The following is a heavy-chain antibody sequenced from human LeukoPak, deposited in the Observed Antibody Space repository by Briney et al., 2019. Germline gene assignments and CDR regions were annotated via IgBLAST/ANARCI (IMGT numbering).Heavy chain of an antibody. CDR3: ARVSWFPGTSYYYMDV. V-gene: IGHV4-59*01. CDR1: GGSFSTYY. CDR2: IYYSGST. Sequence: PSETLSLTCTVSGGSFSTYYWSWIRQPPGKGLEWIGYIYYSGSTNYNASLKSRVTISVDTSKNQFSLKLSSVTAADTAVYYCARVSWFPGTSYYYMDVWGKGTTVTVSS. J-gene: IGHJ6*03. D-gene: IGHD1-1*01.